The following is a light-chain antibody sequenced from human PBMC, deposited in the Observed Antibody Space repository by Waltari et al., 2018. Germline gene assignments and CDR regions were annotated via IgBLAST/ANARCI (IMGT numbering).Light chain of an antibody. V-gene: IGKV3-20*01. J-gene: IGKJ1*01. CDR2: GAS. CDR1: QSVSSSY. Sequence: IVLTQSPGTLSLSPVERATLSCRASQSVSSSYLAWYQQKPGQDPRLLIYGASSRATGIPDRFSGSGSGTDFTLTISRLEPEDFAVYYCQQYGSSPQTFGQGTKVEIK. CDR3: QQYGSSPQT.